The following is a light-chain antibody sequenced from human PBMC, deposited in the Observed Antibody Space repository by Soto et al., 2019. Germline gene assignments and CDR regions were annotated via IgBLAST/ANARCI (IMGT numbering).Light chain of an antibody. V-gene: IGLV1-47*01. CDR1: SSNIGSNF. Sequence: QSVLTQPPSASGTPGQRVTISCSGSSSNIGSNFVYWYQQFPGTAPKLLINRNDQRPSGVPDRFSGSKSGTSASLAISGLRSEDEADYYCATWDDSMSGVFGGGTQLTVL. CDR3: ATWDDSMSGV. J-gene: IGLJ2*01. CDR2: RND.